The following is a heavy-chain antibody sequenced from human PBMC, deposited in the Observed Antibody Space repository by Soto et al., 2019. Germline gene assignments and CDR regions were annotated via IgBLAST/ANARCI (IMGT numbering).Heavy chain of an antibody. J-gene: IGHJ6*02. V-gene: IGHV1-69*06. CDR3: ARSVWDSGFLEWLRYYYYYGMDV. CDR2: IIPIFGTA. Sequence: ASVKVSCKASGGTFSSHAISWARQAPGQGLEWMGGIIPIFGTANYAQKFQGRVTITADKSTSTAYMELSSLRSEDTAVHYCARSVWDSGFLEWLRYYYYYGMDVWGQGTTVTVSS. D-gene: IGHD3-3*01. CDR1: GGTFSSHA.